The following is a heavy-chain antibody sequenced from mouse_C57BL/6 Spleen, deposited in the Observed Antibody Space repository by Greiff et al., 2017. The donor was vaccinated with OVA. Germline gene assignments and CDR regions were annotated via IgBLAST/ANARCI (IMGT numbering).Heavy chain of an antibody. CDR2: INPDSSSI. CDR1: GIAFSRYW. V-gene: IGHV4-1*01. J-gene: IGHJ4*01. Sequence: DVHLVESGGGLVQPGGSLKLSCAASGIAFSRYWMSWVRRAPGTGLEWIGEINPDSSSINYEPSLKDKFISSRDNAKNTLYLQRSKMRSEDTAFYYCTRRNDYDDYYAMGYWGQGASVTVAS. CDR3: TRRNDYDDYYAMGY. D-gene: IGHD2-4*01.